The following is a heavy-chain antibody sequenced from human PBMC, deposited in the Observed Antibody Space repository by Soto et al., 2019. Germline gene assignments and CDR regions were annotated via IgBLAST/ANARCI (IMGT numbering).Heavy chain of an antibody. D-gene: IGHD6-6*01. CDR3: AKDRTIASRTFDS. Sequence: AGGSLRLSCAASGFTFSSYAMSWVRQAPGKGLEWVSAISGSGGSTYYADSVRGRFTISRDNSKNTLYLQMNSLRAEDTAVYYCAKDRTIASRTFDSWGQGALVTVSS. CDR1: GFTFSSYA. V-gene: IGHV3-23*01. J-gene: IGHJ4*02. CDR2: ISGSGGST.